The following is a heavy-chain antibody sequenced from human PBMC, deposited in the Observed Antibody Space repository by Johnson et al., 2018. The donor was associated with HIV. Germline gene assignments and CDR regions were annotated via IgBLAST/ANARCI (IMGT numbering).Heavy chain of an antibody. CDR3: AKDQGYWGDDAFDI. J-gene: IGHJ3*02. D-gene: IGHD7-27*01. V-gene: IGHV3-7*01. CDR1: GFTVSSNY. Sequence: VQLVESGGGLVQPGGSLRLSCAASGFTVSSNYMTWVRQAPGKGLEWVANIKQDGSEKYYVDSVKGRFTISRDNAKNTLSLQMNSLRAEDTAVYYCAKDQGYWGDDAFDIWGQGTMVTVSA. CDR2: IKQDGSEK.